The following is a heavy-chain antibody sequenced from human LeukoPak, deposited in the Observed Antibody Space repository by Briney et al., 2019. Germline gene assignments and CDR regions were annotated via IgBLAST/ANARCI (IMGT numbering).Heavy chain of an antibody. Sequence: ASVKVSCKASGYTFTSYGISWVRQAPGQGLEWMGWISAYNGNTNYAQKLQGRVTMTTDTSTSTAYKELRSLRSDDTAVYYCVREETGYSSSWYWFDPWGQGTLVTVSS. CDR3: VREETGYSSSWYWFDP. J-gene: IGHJ5*02. CDR2: ISAYNGNT. CDR1: GYTFTSYG. D-gene: IGHD6-13*01. V-gene: IGHV1-18*01.